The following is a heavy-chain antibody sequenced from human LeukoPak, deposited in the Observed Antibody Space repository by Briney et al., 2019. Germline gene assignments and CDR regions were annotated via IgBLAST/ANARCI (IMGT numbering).Heavy chain of an antibody. CDR2: INPNSGGT. J-gene: IGHJ4*02. V-gene: IGHV1-2*06. CDR3: ARDRGDDTVSYFDY. D-gene: IGHD3-10*01. CDR1: GYTITGYY. Sequence: ASVKVSCQASGYTITGYYMHWVRQAPGQGLEWMGRINPNSGGTNSAQTFQCRITMTRDTSISTASMDLSRLRSDDTAVYYCARDRGDDTVSYFDYWGQGTLVPVSS.